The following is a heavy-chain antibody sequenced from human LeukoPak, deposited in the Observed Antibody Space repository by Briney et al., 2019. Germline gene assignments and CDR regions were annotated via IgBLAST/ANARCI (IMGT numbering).Heavy chain of an antibody. CDR1: GFTFSSYW. Sequence: GGSLRLSCAASGFTFSSYWMSWVRQAPGKGLEWVANIKQDGSEKYYVDSVKGRFTISRDNAKNSLYLQMDSLRAEDTAVYYCARDRYYYGSGSYYNGPPFDPWGQGTLVTVSS. D-gene: IGHD3-10*01. V-gene: IGHV3-7*01. CDR2: IKQDGSEK. J-gene: IGHJ5*02. CDR3: ARDRYYYGSGSYYNGPPFDP.